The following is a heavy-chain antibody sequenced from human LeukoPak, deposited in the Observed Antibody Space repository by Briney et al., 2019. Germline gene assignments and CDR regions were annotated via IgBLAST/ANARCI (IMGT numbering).Heavy chain of an antibody. CDR2: ISGSSRPI. J-gene: IGHJ4*02. CDR1: GFTFSSYS. CDR3: AKSSGYLVDDLDY. Sequence: GGSLRLSCAASGFTFSSYSMNWVRQAPGRGLEWVSYISGSSRPIYYADSVKGRFTISRDNSKKMYMQMNSLRAEDTAVYYCAKSSGYLVDDLDYWGQGTLVTVSS. D-gene: IGHD3-22*01. V-gene: IGHV3-48*01.